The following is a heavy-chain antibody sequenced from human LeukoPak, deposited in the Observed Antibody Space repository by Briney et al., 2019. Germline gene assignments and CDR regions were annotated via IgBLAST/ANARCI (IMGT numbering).Heavy chain of an antibody. CDR1: GYTFTGYY. CDR2: INPNSGDT. D-gene: IGHD1-26*01. J-gene: IGHJ4*02. CDR3: ASVIAGVTTDY. V-gene: IGHV1-2*02. Sequence: ASVKVSCKASGYTFTGYYIHWVRQAPGQGLEWMGWINPNSGDTNFARKFQGRVTMTRDTSTSTAYMELSRLRSDDTALYYCASVIAGVTTDYWGQGTLVTVSS.